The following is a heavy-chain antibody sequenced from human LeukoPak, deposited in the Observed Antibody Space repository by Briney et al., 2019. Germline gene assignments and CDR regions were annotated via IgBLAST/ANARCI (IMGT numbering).Heavy chain of an antibody. CDR1: SGSISTSNYY. D-gene: IGHD6-13*01. CDR3: ARGVVAAAGRTFDF. CDR2: IFYSGST. J-gene: IGHJ4*02. V-gene: IGHV4-39*07. Sequence: PSETLSLTCTVSSGSISTSNYYWGWVRQPPGKALEWIGNIFYSGSTYYSPSLKSRVTISLDTSRNQFSLKLSSLTAADTAVYYCARGVVAAAGRTFDFWGQGTLVTVSS.